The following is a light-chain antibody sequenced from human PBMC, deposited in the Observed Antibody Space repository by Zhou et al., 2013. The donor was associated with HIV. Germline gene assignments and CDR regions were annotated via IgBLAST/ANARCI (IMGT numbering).Light chain of an antibody. J-gene: IGKJ1*01. Sequence: EIVLTQSPGTLSLSPGERATLSCRASQSVSSRYLAWYQQKPGQAPRLLIYGASSRAPGIPDRFSGSGSGTDFTLTISRLEPEDFAVYYCQQYGNSPTWTFGQGTKVEIK. CDR2: GAS. CDR1: QSVSSRY. CDR3: QQYGNSPTWT. V-gene: IGKV3-20*01.